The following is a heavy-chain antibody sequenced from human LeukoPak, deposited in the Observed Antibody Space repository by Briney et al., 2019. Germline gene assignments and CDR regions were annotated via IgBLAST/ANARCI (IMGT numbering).Heavy chain of an antibody. CDR2: INPNSGGT. V-gene: IGHV1-2*02. Sequence: ASVEVSCKASGYTFTSYYMHWVRQAPGQGLEWMGWINPNSGGTNYAQKFQGRVTMTRDTSISTAYMELSSLRAEDTAVYYCARAYDYDSSGYFDYWGQGTLVTVSS. J-gene: IGHJ4*02. CDR3: ARAYDYDSSGYFDY. CDR1: GYTFTSYY. D-gene: IGHD3-22*01.